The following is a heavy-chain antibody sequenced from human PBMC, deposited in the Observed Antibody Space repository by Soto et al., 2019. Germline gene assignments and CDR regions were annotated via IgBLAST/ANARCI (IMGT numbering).Heavy chain of an antibody. CDR1: GGTFSSYA. Sequence: ASVKVSCKASGGTFSSYAISWVRQAPGQGLEWMGGIIPIFGTANYAQKFQGRVTITADESTSTAYMELSSLRSEDTAVYYCARDRRGGLLLLNWFDPWGQGTLVTAPQ. V-gene: IGHV1-69*13. CDR2: IIPIFGTA. J-gene: IGHJ5*02. CDR3: ARDRRGGLLLLNWFDP. D-gene: IGHD2-15*01.